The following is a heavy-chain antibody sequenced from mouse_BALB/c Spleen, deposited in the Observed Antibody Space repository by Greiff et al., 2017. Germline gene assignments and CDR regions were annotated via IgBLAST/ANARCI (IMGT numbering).Heavy chain of an antibody. J-gene: IGHJ2*01. D-gene: IGHD2-1*01. CDR2: ISYDGSN. V-gene: IGHV3-6*02. Sequence: EVQLQQSGPGLVKPSQSLSLTCSVTGYSITSGYYWNWIRQFPGNKLEWMGYISYDGSNNYNPSLKNRISITRDTSKNQFFLKLNSVTTEDTATYYCARFYYGNYGYFDYWGQGTTLTVSS. CDR1: GYSITSGYY. CDR3: ARFYYGNYGYFDY.